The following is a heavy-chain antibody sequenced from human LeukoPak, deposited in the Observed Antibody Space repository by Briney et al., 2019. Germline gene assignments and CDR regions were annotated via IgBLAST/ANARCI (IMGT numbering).Heavy chain of an antibody. Sequence: GESLQISCKGSGYSFTSYWIGWVRQMPGKGLEWMGIIYPGDSDTRYSPSFQGQVTISADKSISTAYLQWSSLKASDTAMYYCARQIDIVVVPAASYYAINWFDPWGQGTLVTVSS. J-gene: IGHJ5*02. V-gene: IGHV5-51*01. D-gene: IGHD2-2*01. CDR1: GYSFTSYW. CDR3: ARQIDIVVVPAASYYAINWFDP. CDR2: IYPGDSDT.